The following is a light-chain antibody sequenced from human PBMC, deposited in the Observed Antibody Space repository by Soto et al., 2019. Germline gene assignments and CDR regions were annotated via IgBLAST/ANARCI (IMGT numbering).Light chain of an antibody. V-gene: IGKV1-5*03. CDR1: QAISSW. J-gene: IGKJ4*01. CDR3: QQYNGYRLA. CDR2: KAS. Sequence: DIQMTQSPSTLSGSVGDRVTITCRASQAISSWLAWYQQKPGKAPKLLIYKASTLISGVPSRFSGSGSGTEFTLTISSLQADDFAIYYCQQYNGYRLAFGGGTKVDIK.